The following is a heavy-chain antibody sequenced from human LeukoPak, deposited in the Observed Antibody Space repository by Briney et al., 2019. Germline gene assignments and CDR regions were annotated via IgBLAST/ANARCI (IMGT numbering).Heavy chain of an antibody. J-gene: IGHJ3*02. CDR3: TRLGSGWADAFDI. D-gene: IGHD6-19*01. Sequence: GGSLRLSCAASVFTFSGHWMSWVRQAPGKGLEWVANINQGGSDKYYVDSVKGRFTISRDNANNLLYLQMNSLRGEDTAVYYCTRLGSGWADAFDIWGQGTMVTVSS. V-gene: IGHV3-7*01. CDR2: INQGGSDK. CDR1: VFTFSGHW.